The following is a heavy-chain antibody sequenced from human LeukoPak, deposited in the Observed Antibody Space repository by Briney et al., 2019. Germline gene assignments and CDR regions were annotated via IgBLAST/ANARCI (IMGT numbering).Heavy chain of an antibody. D-gene: IGHD6-25*01. V-gene: IGHV3-30*03. J-gene: IGHJ6*04. CDR1: GFPFSDYG. Sequence: GGSLRLSCAASGFPFSDYGMYWVRQAPGKGLEWLAVISHDGSNKHYADSVKGRITISRDNSMNTLYLQMNSLTAEDTAVYYCARDGTPIHGSGWVYMDVWGKGTTVTISS. CDR3: ARDGTPIHGSGWVYMDV. CDR2: ISHDGSNK.